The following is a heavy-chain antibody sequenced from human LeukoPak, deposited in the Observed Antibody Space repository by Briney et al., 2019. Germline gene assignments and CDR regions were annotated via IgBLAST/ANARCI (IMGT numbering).Heavy chain of an antibody. V-gene: IGHV4-59*02. CDR2: SHHLGST. J-gene: IGHJ3*02. Sequence: TLSHTRTLSPGSVCLALWRCGLRPPGPGLEGFGYSHHLGSTKYNPVLKSRLTISEEKSTNHYSLNLNSVIAAATAVYYCARGGAYGPAAFDIWGQGTMVTVSS. CDR3: ARGGAYGPAAFDI. CDR1: PGSVCLAL. D-gene: IGHD5-12*01.